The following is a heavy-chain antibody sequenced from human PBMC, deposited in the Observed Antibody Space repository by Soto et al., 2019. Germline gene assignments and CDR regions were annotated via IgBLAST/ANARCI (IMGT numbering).Heavy chain of an antibody. V-gene: IGHV3-23*01. J-gene: IGHJ4*02. CDR2: ISGSDGKT. Sequence: GGSLRLSCAASGFSFGSNARSWVRRAPGKGLEWDSTISGSDGKTFYADSVKGRFSISRDTSQNTLYLQMNSLRADDTAIYYCARWSYLDYWGQGTRVTSPQ. D-gene: IGHD3-3*01. CDR1: GFSFGSNA. CDR3: ARWSYLDY.